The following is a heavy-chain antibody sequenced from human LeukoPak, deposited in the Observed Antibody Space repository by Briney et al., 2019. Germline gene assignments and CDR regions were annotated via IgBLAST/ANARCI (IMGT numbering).Heavy chain of an antibody. CDR1: GGSISSYY. CDR2: IYITGST. Sequence: LSETLSLTCTVSGGSISSYYWSGIRQPAGKGLEWIGRIYITGSTNYNPSPKSRVTISVDTSKNQFSLKLISMTAAAPAVYYCARPAYGGGPDAFAIWGQGTMATVYS. V-gene: IGHV4-4*07. D-gene: IGHD4-23*01. CDR3: ARPAYGGGPDAFAI. J-gene: IGHJ3*02.